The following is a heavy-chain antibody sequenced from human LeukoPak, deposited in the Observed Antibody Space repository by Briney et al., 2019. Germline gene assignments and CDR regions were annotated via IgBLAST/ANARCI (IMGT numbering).Heavy chain of an antibody. Sequence: GGSLRLSCAASGFTFDDYGMSWVRQAPGKGLEWVSGINWNGGSTGYADSVKGRFTISRDNAKNSLHLQMNSLRAEDTALYYCARVTAMVTFDYYYMDVWGKGTTVTVSS. CDR2: INWNGGST. CDR3: ARVTAMVTFDYYYMDV. D-gene: IGHD5-18*01. CDR1: GFTFDDYG. J-gene: IGHJ6*03. V-gene: IGHV3-20*04.